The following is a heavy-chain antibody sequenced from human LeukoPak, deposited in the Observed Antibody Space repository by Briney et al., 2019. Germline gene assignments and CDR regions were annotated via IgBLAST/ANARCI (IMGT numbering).Heavy chain of an antibody. CDR2: IYYSGST. D-gene: IGHD1-26*01. Sequence: SQTLSLTCTVSGGSISTYYWSWIRQPPGKGLEWIGYIYYSGSTNYNPSLKSRVTISVDTSKNQFSLKLSSVTAADTAVYYCARGIGVGATSGGVFDIWGQGTMVTVSS. J-gene: IGHJ3*02. CDR3: ARGIGVGATSGGVFDI. V-gene: IGHV4-59*01. CDR1: GGSISTYY.